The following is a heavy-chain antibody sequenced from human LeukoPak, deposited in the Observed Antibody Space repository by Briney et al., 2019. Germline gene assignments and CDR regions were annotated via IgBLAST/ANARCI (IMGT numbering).Heavy chain of an antibody. D-gene: IGHD5-18*01. CDR2: INHSGST. CDR3: ARAYVDTDYRGYYYYYGMDV. V-gene: IGHV4-34*01. Sequence: PSETLSLTCAVYGGSFSGYYWSWIRQPPGKGLEWIGEINHSGSTNYNPSLKSRVTISVDTSKNQFSLKLSSVTAADTAVYYCARAYVDTDYRGYYYYYGMDVWGQGTTVTVSS. J-gene: IGHJ6*02. CDR1: GGSFSGYY.